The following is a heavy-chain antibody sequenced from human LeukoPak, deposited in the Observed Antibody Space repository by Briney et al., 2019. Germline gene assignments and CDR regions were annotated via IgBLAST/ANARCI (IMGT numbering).Heavy chain of an antibody. V-gene: IGHV1-2*02. CDR2: INPNSGGT. D-gene: IGHD3-10*01. Sequence: ASVKVSCKASGYTFTGYYMHWMRQAPGQGLEWMGWINPNSGGTNYAQKFQGRVTMTRDTSISTAYMELSRLRSDDTAVYYCARNLWEGDYYGNNWFDPWGQGILVTVSS. J-gene: IGHJ5*02. CDR3: ARNLWEGDYYGNNWFDP. CDR1: GYTFTGYY.